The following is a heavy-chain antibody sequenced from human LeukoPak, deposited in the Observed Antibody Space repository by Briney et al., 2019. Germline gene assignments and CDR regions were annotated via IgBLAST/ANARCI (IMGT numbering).Heavy chain of an antibody. Sequence: PGGSLRLSCAASGFTFSSYSMNWVRQAPGKGLEWVSSISSSSSYIYYADSVKGRFTISRDSAKNSLYLQMNSLRAEDTAVYYCARDTMVRGVINYYYYYYMDVWGKGTTVTVSS. V-gene: IGHV3-21*01. CDR3: ARDTMVRGVINYYYYYYMDV. CDR2: ISSSSSYI. J-gene: IGHJ6*03. CDR1: GFTFSSYS. D-gene: IGHD3-10*01.